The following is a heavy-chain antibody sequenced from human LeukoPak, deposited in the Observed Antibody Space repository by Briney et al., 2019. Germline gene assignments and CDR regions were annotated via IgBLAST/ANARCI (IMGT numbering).Heavy chain of an antibody. Sequence: SETLSLTCNVSGGSIRGASNFWSWIRQPAGKGLEWIGRIYTSGNTNYNPSLKSRVTISVDTSKNQFSLKLSSVTAADTAVYYCARQTVGVVNQHFDYWGQGTLVTVSS. J-gene: IGHJ4*02. CDR3: ARQTVGVVNQHFDY. CDR2: IYTSGNT. V-gene: IGHV4-61*02. D-gene: IGHD3-3*01. CDR1: GGSIRGASNF.